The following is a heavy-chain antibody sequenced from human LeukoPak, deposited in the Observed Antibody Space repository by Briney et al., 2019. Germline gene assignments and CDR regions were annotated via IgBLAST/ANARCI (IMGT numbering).Heavy chain of an antibody. CDR3: AKQRGSGTTVDY. D-gene: IGHD1-1*01. CDR2: ISWNSGSI. CDR1: GFTFDDYA. V-gene: IGHV3-9*01. J-gene: IGHJ4*02. Sequence: GGSLRLSCAASGFTFDDYAMHWVRQAPGKGLEWVSGISWNSGSIGYADSVKGRFTISRDNAKNSLYLQMNSLRAEDTALYYCAKQRGSGTTVDYWGQGTLVTVSS.